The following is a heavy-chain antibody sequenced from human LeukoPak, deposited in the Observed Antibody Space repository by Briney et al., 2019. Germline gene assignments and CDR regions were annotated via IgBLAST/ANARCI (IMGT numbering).Heavy chain of an antibody. CDR2: ISSSSSYI. CDR1: GFTFSSYS. Sequence: GGSLRLSCAVSGFTFSSYSMNWVRQAPGKGLEWVSSISSSSSYIYYADSVKGRFTISRDNAKNSLYLQMNSLRAEDTAVYYCARDDSGYVPNWFDPWGQGTLVTVSS. CDR3: ARDDSGYVPNWFDP. V-gene: IGHV3-21*01. J-gene: IGHJ5*02. D-gene: IGHD5-12*01.